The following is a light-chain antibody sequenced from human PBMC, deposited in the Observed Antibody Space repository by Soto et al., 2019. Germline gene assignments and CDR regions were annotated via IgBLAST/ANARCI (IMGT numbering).Light chain of an antibody. Sequence: EIVLTQSPATLSLSLGERATLSCRASQSVSSLLAWYQQKPGQAPRLLIYDASNRATGIPARFSGSGSGTDFTLTISSLEPEDFALYYCHQRSNWPPSFGPGTTVDIK. V-gene: IGKV3-11*01. CDR2: DAS. J-gene: IGKJ3*01. CDR1: QSVSSL. CDR3: HQRSNWPPS.